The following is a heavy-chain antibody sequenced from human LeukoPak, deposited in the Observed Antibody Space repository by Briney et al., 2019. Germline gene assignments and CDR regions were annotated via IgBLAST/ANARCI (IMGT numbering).Heavy chain of an antibody. J-gene: IGHJ3*02. V-gene: IGHV4-59*01. Sequence: NSSETLSLTCTVSGGSISSYYWSWIRQPPGKGLEWIGYIYYSGSTNYNPSLKSRVTISVDTSKNQFSLKLSSVTAADTAVYYCARVPPQLYCSSTSCYSFAAFDIWGQGTMVTVSP. D-gene: IGHD2-2*01. CDR2: IYYSGST. CDR3: ARVPPQLYCSSTSCYSFAAFDI. CDR1: GGSISSYY.